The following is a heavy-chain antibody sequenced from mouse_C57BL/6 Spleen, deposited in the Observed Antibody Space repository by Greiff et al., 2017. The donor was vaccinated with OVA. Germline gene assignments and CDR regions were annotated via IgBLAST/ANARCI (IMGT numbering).Heavy chain of an antibody. J-gene: IGHJ3*01. Sequence: QVQLQQPGAELVRPGTSVKLSCKASGYTFTSYWMHWVKQRPGQGLAWIGVIDPSDSYTNYNQKFKGKATLTVDTSSSTAYMQLSSLTSEDSAVDYCARSDVGFADWGQGTLVTVSA. V-gene: IGHV1-59*01. CDR1: GYTFTSYW. CDR2: IDPSDSYT. CDR3: ARSDVGFAD.